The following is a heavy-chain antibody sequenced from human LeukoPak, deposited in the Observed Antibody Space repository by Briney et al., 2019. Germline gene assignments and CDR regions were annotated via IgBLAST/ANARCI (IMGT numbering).Heavy chain of an antibody. CDR1: GGSVSSGSYY. CDR3: ARDFSGYGYFDY. J-gene: IGHJ4*02. CDR2: IYYSGNT. Sequence: SETLSLTCIVSGGSVSSGSYYWSWIRQPPGEGLKWIGYIYYSGNTEYNPSLKSRVTISVDMSKNQFSLKLSSVTAADTAVYYCARDFSGYGYFDYWGQGTLVTVSS. V-gene: IGHV4-61*01. D-gene: IGHD5-12*01.